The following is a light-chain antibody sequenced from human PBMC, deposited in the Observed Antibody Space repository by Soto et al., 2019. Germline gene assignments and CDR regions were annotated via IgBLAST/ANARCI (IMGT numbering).Light chain of an antibody. V-gene: IGLV2-11*01. CDR1: SSDVGSYNY. CDR2: DVS. CDR3: CSYAGTYTYV. J-gene: IGLJ1*01. Sequence: QSALTQPASVSGSPGQSVTISCTGTSSDVGSYNYVSWYQQHPGKVPKLMIYDVSKRPSGVPDRFSGSKSGNTASLTISGLQAEDEADYYCCSYAGTYTYVFGPGTKLTVL.